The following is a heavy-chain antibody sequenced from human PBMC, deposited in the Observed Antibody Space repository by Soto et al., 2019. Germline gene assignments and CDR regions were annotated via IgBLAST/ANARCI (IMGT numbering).Heavy chain of an antibody. CDR2: FDPEDGET. J-gene: IGHJ5*02. CDR1: GYTLTELS. CDR3: ATDRSGYDFFSWFDP. Sequence: ASVKVSCKVSGYTLTELSMHWVRQAPGKGLEWMGGFDPEDGETIYAQKFQGRVTMTEDTSTDTAYMELSSLRPEDTAVYYCATDRSGYDFFSWFDPWGQGTLVTVSS. D-gene: IGHD5-12*01. V-gene: IGHV1-24*01.